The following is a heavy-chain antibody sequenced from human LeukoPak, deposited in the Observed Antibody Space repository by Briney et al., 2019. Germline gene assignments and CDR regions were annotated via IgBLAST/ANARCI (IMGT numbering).Heavy chain of an antibody. CDR3: AHRLRGYSSYATGVFDY. CDR1: GFSLSTRGVG. J-gene: IGHJ4*02. V-gene: IGHV2-5*02. CDR2: IYWDDDT. D-gene: IGHD5-12*01. Sequence: SGPTLVKPTQTLTLTCTFSGFSLSTRGVGVGWIRQPPGKALEWLALIYWDDDTRYSPSLKSRLTITKDTSKNQWVLTMTNMDPVDTATYYCAHRLRGYSSYATGVFDYWGQGTLVTVSS.